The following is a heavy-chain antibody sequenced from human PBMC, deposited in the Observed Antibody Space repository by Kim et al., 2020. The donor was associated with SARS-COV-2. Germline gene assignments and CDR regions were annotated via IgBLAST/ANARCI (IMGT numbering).Heavy chain of an antibody. CDR3: AHFSSGELFFPRFWCWFDP. CDR1: GFSLSTSGVG. Sequence: SGPTLVNPTQTLTLTCTFSGFSLSTSGVGVGWIRQPPGKALEWLALIYWDDDKRYSPSLKSRLTITKDTSKNQVVLTMTNMDPVDTATYYCAHFSSGELFFPRFWCWFDPWGQGTLVTVSS. J-gene: IGHJ5*02. CDR2: IYWDDDK. D-gene: IGHD3-10*01. V-gene: IGHV2-5*02.